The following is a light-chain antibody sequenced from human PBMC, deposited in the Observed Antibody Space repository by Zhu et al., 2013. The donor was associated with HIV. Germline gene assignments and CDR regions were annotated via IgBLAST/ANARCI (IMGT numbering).Light chain of an antibody. CDR3: MQALQTPRS. CDR2: LGS. J-gene: IGKJ2*03. CDR1: QSLRYSNGFNY. Sequence: DVVLTQSPLSLAVTPGEPASISCRSSQSLRYSNGFNYLDWYLQKPGQPPQVLIYLGSNRASGVPDRISGSGSGTDFTLKISRVEAEDLGIYYCMQALQTPRSFGQGTKLEIK. V-gene: IGKV2-28*01.